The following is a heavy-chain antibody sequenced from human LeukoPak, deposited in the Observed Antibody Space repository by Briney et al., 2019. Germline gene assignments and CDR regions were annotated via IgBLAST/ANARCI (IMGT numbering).Heavy chain of an antibody. J-gene: IGHJ3*02. Sequence: PGGSLRLSCAASGVTLSDHHMDWVRQAPGKGLEWVGRTRDKARGYTTEYAASVKGRFTISRDDSKTLVYLQMNSLRTEDTAVYFCARDGAEGDNSASDMWGQGTVVTVSS. CDR2: TRDKARGYTT. CDR1: GVTLSDHH. D-gene: IGHD3-22*01. CDR3: ARDGAEGDNSASDM. V-gene: IGHV3-72*01.